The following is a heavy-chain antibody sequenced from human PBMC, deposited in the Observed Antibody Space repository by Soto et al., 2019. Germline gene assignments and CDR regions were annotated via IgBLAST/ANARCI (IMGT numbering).Heavy chain of an antibody. D-gene: IGHD1-1*01. V-gene: IGHV4-59*01. CDR2: IYDSGST. J-gene: IGHJ5*02. CDR3: AREDGFTWRLNYCDP. CDR1: GGSINDYY. Sequence: SETLSLTCTVSGGSINDYYWSWIRQPPGKGLEWIGYIYDSGSTNYNPSLKSRVTMSVDTSKNQFSLNLSSVTAADTAVYYCAREDGFTWRLNYCDPGGEEALVTFYS.